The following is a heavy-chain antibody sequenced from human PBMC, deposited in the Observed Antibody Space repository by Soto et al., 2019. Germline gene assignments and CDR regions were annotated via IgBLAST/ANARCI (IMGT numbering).Heavy chain of an antibody. CDR2: VNSYRATT. Sequence: QVQLVQSGTEVKKPGASVKVSCKASGYTFTTYGITWVRQAPGQGLEWMGWVNSYRATTNYAQKFSDRDTMTTDTSTTTAYMELRSLISDDTAVYYCTSYPGVVASSISPFDYWGQGTLVTVSS. V-gene: IGHV1-18*04. CDR1: GYTFTTYG. CDR3: TSYPGVVASSISPFDY. J-gene: IGHJ4*02. D-gene: IGHD2-15*01.